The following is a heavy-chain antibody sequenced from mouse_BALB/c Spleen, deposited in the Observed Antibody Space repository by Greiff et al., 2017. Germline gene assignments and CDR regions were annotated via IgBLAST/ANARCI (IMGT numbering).Heavy chain of an antibody. Sequence: EVQGVESGPELVKPGASVKIPCKASGYTFTDYNMDWVKQSHGKSLEWIGDINPNNGGTIYNQKFKGKATLTVDKSSSTAYMELRSLTSEDTAVYYCARLGLAWFAYWGQGTLVTVSA. CDR1: GYTFTDYN. D-gene: IGHD4-1*01. CDR2: INPNNGGT. J-gene: IGHJ3*01. V-gene: IGHV1-18*01. CDR3: ARLGLAWFAY.